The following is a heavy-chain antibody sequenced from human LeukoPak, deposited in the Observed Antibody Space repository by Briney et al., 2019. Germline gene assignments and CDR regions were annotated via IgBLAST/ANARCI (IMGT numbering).Heavy chain of an antibody. CDR3: ARDGFYYDSSGHFDY. Sequence: GGSLRLSCAASGFTVSSNYMSWVRQAPGKGLEWVSVIYSGGSTYYADSVKGRFTISRDNSKNTLYLQMNSLRAEDTAVYYRARDGFYYDSSGHFDYWGQGTLVTVSS. CDR2: IYSGGST. D-gene: IGHD3-22*01. CDR1: GFTVSSNY. V-gene: IGHV3-53*01. J-gene: IGHJ4*02.